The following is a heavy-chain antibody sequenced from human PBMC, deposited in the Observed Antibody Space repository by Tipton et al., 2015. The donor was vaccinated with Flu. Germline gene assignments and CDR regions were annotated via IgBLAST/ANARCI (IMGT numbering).Heavy chain of an antibody. CDR2: IYYTGST. V-gene: IGHV4-61*01. CDR1: GGSVSSGSYY. D-gene: IGHD2-15*01. Sequence: TLSLTCTVSGGSVSSGSYYWSWIRQPPGKGLEWIGYIYYTGSTKYSPSLKSRVTMSVDMSKNQFSLKLSSVTAADTAVYYCARMGYCGGGSCYWAYWGQGTLVTVSS. CDR3: ARMGYCGGGSCYWAY. J-gene: IGHJ4*02.